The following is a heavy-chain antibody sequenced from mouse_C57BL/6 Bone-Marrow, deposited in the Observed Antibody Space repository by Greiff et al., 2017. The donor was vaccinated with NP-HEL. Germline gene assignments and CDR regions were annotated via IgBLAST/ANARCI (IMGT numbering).Heavy chain of an antibody. CDR2: IWRGGST. CDR3: AKTGSSYDYAMDY. Sequence: QVQLKESGPGLVQPSQSLSITCTVSGFSLTSYGVHWVRQSPGQGLEWLGVIWRGGSTDYNAAFMSRLSITKDNSKSQVFFKMNSLQADDTAIYYCAKTGSSYDYAMDYWGQGTSVTVSS. CDR1: GFSLTSYG. D-gene: IGHD1-1*01. V-gene: IGHV2-5*01. J-gene: IGHJ4*01.